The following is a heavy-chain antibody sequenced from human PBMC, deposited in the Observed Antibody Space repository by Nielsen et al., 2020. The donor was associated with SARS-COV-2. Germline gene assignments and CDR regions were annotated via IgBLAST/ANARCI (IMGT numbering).Heavy chain of an antibody. CDR2: INPNSGGT. CDR3: ARDHGVLYCMDV. V-gene: IGHV1-2*06. Sequence: ASVKVTCKASGYTFTGYYMHWVRQAPGQGLEWMGRINPNSGGTNYAQKFQGRVTMTRNTSISTAYMGLSRLRSDDTAVYYCARDHGVLYCMDVWGQVTTVTVSS. CDR1: GYTFTGYY. D-gene: IGHD3-3*01. J-gene: IGHJ6*02.